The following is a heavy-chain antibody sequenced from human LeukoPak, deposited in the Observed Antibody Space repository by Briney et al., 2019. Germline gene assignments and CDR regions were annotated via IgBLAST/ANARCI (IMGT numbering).Heavy chain of an antibody. J-gene: IGHJ6*03. D-gene: IGHD6-19*01. Sequence: SETLSLTCTVSSASINSSPYFWAWIRQSPGKGLEWIGEINHSGSTNYNPSLKSRVTISVDTSKNQFSLKLSSVTAADTAVYYCARRGEGSGWFLYYYMDVWGKGTTVTISS. CDR3: ARRGEGSGWFLYYYMDV. CDR2: INHSGST. V-gene: IGHV4-39*07. CDR1: SASINSSPYF.